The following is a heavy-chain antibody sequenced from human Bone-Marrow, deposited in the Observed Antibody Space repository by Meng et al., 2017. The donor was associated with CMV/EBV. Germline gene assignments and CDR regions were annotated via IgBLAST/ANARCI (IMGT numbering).Heavy chain of an antibody. CDR2: IRFDGTNK. J-gene: IGHJ6*02. CDR1: GFTFSSYA. CDR3: AKRGDSSGTYAMDV. D-gene: IGHD3-22*01. V-gene: IGHV3-30*02. Sequence: GGSLRLSCAASGFTFSSYAMHWVRQAPGKGLEWVANIRFDGTNKYHADSVKGRFTISRDNSKNTLYLQMNSLRAEDTAVYYCAKRGDSSGTYAMDVWGQGTTVTFYS.